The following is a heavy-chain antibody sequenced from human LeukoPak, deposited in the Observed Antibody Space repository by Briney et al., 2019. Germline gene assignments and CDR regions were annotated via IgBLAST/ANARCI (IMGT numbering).Heavy chain of an antibody. D-gene: IGHD4-23*01. Sequence: SVKVSCKASGYTFTGYYMHWVRQAPGQGLEWMGRIIPILGIANYAQKFQGRVTITADKSTSTAYMELSSLRSEDTAVYYCARVNDYGGNGPPLDYWGQGTLVTVSS. CDR3: ARVNDYGGNGPPLDY. J-gene: IGHJ4*02. V-gene: IGHV1-69*04. CDR1: GYTFTGYY. CDR2: IIPILGIA.